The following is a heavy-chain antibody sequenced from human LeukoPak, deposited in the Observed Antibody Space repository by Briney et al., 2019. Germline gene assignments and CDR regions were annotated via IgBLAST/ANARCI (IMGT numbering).Heavy chain of an antibody. V-gene: IGHV4-39*07. J-gene: IGHJ6*03. Sequence: SSETLSLTCTVSGGSISSGSYYWGWIRQPPGKGLEWIGSVYYSGSTYYNPSLKSRVTISVDTSKNQFSLKLSSVTAADTAVYYCARTTEAHSWRTRYYDYYMDVWGKGTTVTVSS. CDR3: ARTTEAHSWRTRYYDYYMDV. CDR1: GGSISSGSYY. CDR2: VYYSGST. D-gene: IGHD6-13*01.